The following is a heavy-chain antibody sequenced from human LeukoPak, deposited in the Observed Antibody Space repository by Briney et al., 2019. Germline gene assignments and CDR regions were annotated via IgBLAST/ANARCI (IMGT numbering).Heavy chain of an antibody. V-gene: IGHV4-59*08. CDR1: GGSISSYY. CDR3: ARHGETYYDILTGYPPLGFDY. CDR2: IYYSGST. D-gene: IGHD3-9*01. Sequence: KPSETLSLTCTVSGGSISSYYWSWIRQPPGKGLEWIGYIYYSGSTNYNPSLKSRVTISVDTSKNQFSLKLSSVTAADTAVYYCARHGETYYDILTGYPPLGFDYWGQGTLVTVSS. J-gene: IGHJ4*02.